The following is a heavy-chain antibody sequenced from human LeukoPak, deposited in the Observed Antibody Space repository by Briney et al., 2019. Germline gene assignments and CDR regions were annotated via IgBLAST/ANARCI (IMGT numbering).Heavy chain of an antibody. CDR1: GFTFDDYA. D-gene: IGHD5-24*01. CDR3: AKEGDGYH. J-gene: IGHJ3*01. V-gene: IGHV3-9*01. Sequence: GGSLRLSCAASGFTFDDYAMHWVRQAPGKGLEWVSGISWNSGRMGYADSVKGRFTISRDNAKNSLYLQMNSLRTEDTALYYCAKEGDGYHWGQGTMVTVSS. CDR2: ISWNSGRM.